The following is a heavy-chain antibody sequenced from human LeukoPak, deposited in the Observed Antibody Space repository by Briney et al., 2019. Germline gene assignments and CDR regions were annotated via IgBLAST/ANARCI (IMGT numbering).Heavy chain of an antibody. D-gene: IGHD6-19*01. CDR1: GLTFSSYA. Sequence: GGSLRLSCAASGLTFSSYAMSWVRQAPGKGLEWVSAISGSGGSTYYADSVKGRFTISRDNSKNTLYLQMNSLRAEDTAVYYCAKDPVSLGIAVAGTENYWGQGTLVTVSS. CDR3: AKDPVSLGIAVAGTENY. V-gene: IGHV3-23*01. CDR2: ISGSGGST. J-gene: IGHJ4*02.